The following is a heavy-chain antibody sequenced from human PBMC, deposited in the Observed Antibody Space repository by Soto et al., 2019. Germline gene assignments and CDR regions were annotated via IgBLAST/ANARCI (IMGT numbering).Heavy chain of an antibody. V-gene: IGHV4-34*01. CDR2: INHSAST. Sequence: SQTLSLTWTVYGGSVSGYYWSWIREPPGKGLECIGEINHSASTYDNPSLKRRVTISAHTSKHQLSLTLTSASPADTAVYYCARHGLTAYMVHYFDFWGQSTLVTVS. J-gene: IGHJ4*02. CDR3: ARHGLTAYMVHYFDF. CDR1: GGSVSGYY. D-gene: IGHD3-16*01.